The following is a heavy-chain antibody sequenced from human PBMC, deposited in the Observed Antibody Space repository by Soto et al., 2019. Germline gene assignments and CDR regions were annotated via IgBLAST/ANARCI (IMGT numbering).Heavy chain of an antibody. CDR1: GGSISSSNW. Sequence: QVQLQESGPGLVKPSGTLSLTCAVSGGSISSSNWWSWVRQPPGKGLEWIGEIYHSGSTNYNPSPKSRVTISVDKSKIHFPLRLRSVTAADTAVYYCARDSSGWYDRPLDYWGQGTLVTVSS. CDR2: IYHSGST. CDR3: ARDSSGWYDRPLDY. V-gene: IGHV4-4*02. J-gene: IGHJ4*02. D-gene: IGHD6-19*01.